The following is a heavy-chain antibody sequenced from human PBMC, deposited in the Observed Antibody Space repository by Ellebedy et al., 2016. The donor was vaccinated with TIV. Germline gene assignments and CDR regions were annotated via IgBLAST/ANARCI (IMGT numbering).Heavy chain of an antibody. D-gene: IGHD6-19*01. CDR1: GFPFSRNA. J-gene: IGHJ5*02. CDR2: IGGSGSRA. CDR3: AGFRVEAVAGNWFDP. V-gene: IGHV3-23*01. Sequence: GESLKISCAASGFPFSRNAMGWVRQAPGKGLEWVSDIGGSGSRAYYADSVNGRFTISRDNPRSMMYLQMNSLRTEDTAVYYCAGFRVEAVAGNWFDPWGQGTLVTVSS.